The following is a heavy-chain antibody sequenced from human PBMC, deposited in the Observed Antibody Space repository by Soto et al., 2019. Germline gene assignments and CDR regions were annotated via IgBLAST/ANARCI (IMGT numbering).Heavy chain of an antibody. V-gene: IGHV3-7*03. J-gene: IGHJ4*02. CDR1: GFTFSGYW. D-gene: IGHD6-19*01. CDR2: IKHDGSVQ. Sequence: GGSLRLSCEASGFTFSGYWMSWVRQAPGKGLEWVADIKHDGSVQYYVDSVKGRFTISRDNAKKLLYLQMNGLRAEDTGPYYCASAPYSNGWYRFDLWGQGTLVTVSS. CDR3: ASAPYSNGWYRFDL.